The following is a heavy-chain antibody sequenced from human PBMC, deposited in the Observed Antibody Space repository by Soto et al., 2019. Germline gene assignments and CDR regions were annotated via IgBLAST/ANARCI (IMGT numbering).Heavy chain of an antibody. CDR3: ARGYCSGGSCYSFDP. J-gene: IGHJ5*02. D-gene: IGHD2-15*01. CDR2: IIPILGIA. Sequence: SVKVSCKASGGTFSSYTISWVRQAPGQGLEWMGRIIPILGIANYAQKFQGRVTITADKSTSTAYMELSSLRSEDTAVYYCARGYCSGGSCYSFDPWGQGTLVTVSS. CDR1: GGTFSSYT. V-gene: IGHV1-69*02.